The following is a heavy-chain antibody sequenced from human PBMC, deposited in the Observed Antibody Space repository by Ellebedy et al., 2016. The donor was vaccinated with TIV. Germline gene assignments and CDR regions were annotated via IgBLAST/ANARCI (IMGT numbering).Heavy chain of an antibody. Sequence: MPSETLSLTCTVSGGSISSYYWSWIRQPPVKGLEWIGYIYYSGSTNYNPSLKSRVTISVDTSKNQFSLKLSSVTAADTAVYYCARSRYSTVTTGLLDYWGQGTLVTVSS. D-gene: IGHD4-17*01. CDR1: GGSISSYY. CDR3: ARSRYSTVTTGLLDY. V-gene: IGHV4-59*01. CDR2: IYYSGST. J-gene: IGHJ4*02.